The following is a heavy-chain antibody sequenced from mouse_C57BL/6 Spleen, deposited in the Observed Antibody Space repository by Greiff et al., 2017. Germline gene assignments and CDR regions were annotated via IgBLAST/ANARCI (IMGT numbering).Heavy chain of an antibody. CDR2: IDPSDSYT. V-gene: IGHV1-50*01. Sequence: QVQLQQPGAELVKPGASVKLSCKASGYTFTSYWMQWVKQRPGQGLEWIGEIDPSDSYTNYNQKFKGKATLTVDTPSSTAYMQLSSLTSEDSAVYYCARGNSPYYYGSSYFDYWGQGTTLTVSS. CDR3: ARGNSPYYYGSSYFDY. J-gene: IGHJ2*01. CDR1: GYTFTSYW. D-gene: IGHD1-1*01.